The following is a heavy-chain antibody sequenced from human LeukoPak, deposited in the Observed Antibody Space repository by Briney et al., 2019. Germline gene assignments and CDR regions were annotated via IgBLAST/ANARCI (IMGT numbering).Heavy chain of an antibody. J-gene: IGHJ6*03. D-gene: IGHD3-3*01. Sequence: PGGSLSLSCAASGFTFSSYVMTWVRQAAGKGLEWVSGINWNGGSTGYADSVKGRFTISRDNAKNSLYLRMNSLRAEDTALYYCARDLRFLGYYMDVWGKGTTVTVSS. V-gene: IGHV3-20*04. CDR2: INWNGGST. CDR1: GFTFSSYV. CDR3: ARDLRFLGYYMDV.